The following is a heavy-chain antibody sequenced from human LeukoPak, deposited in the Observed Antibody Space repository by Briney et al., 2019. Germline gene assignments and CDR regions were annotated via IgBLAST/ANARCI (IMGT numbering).Heavy chain of an antibody. J-gene: IGHJ4*02. CDR2: IKSKTDGGTT. V-gene: IGHV3-15*07. Sequence: GGSLRLSCAAPGFTFSNAWVNWGRPAPGKGVEWVGRIKSKTDGGTTDYAAPVKGRFTISRDDSKNTLYLQMNSLKTEDTAVYYCCFAVYAGYWGQGTLVTVSS. CDR3: CFAVYAGY. D-gene: IGHD2-8*01. CDR1: GFTFSNAW.